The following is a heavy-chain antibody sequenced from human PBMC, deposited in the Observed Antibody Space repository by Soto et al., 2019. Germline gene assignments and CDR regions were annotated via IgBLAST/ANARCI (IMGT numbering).Heavy chain of an antibody. CDR1: GFTFSSYA. V-gene: IGHV3-23*01. Sequence: EVQLLESGGGLVQPGGSLRLSCAASGFTFSSYAMSWVRQAPGKGLEWGSAISGSGGSTYYADSVKGRFTIAIDNSKNTLTLQLNSRRAEETAGYYCAKDVGWSSSWCEFDYWGQGTLVTVSS. J-gene: IGHJ4*02. D-gene: IGHD6-13*01. CDR2: ISGSGGST. CDR3: AKDVGWSSSWCEFDY.